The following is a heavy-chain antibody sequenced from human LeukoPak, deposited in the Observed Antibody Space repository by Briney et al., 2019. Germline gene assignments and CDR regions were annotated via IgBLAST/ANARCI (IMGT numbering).Heavy chain of an antibody. CDR2: INHSGST. J-gene: IGHJ5*02. Sequence: PSESLSLTCAVYGGSFSGYYWSWIRQPPGKGLEWIGEINHSGSTNYNPSLKSRVTISVDTSKNQFSLKLSSVTAADTAVYYCARVRPQARYNWFDPWGQGTLVTVSS. V-gene: IGHV4-34*01. CDR3: ARVRPQARYNWFDP. CDR1: GGSFSGYY. D-gene: IGHD4-17*01.